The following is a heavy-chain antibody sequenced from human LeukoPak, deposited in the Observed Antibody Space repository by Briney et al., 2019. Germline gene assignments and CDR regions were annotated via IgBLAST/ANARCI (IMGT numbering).Heavy chain of an antibody. V-gene: IGHV5-51*01. CDR3: ARQLLLFGESPAQNYYYYGMDV. CDR1: GYSFTSYW. D-gene: IGHD3-10*01. J-gene: IGHJ6*02. Sequence: GESLKISCKGSGYSFTSYWIGWVRQMPGKGLEWMGIIYPGDFDTRYSPYFQGQVTTSADKPISTANLQWSSLKASDTAMYYCARQLLLFGESPAQNYYYYGMDVWGQGTTVTVS. CDR2: IYPGDFDT.